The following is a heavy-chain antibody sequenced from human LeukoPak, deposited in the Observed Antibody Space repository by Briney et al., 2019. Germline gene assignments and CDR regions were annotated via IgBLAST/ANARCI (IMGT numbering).Heavy chain of an antibody. CDR1: GGSISSSNW. J-gene: IGHJ4*02. D-gene: IGHD1-26*01. CDR3: ARAQGSIVGATTFDY. Sequence: PSETLSLTCAVSGGSISSSNWWSWVRQPPGKGLEWIGEIYHSGSTNYNPSLKSRVTISVDKSKNQFSLKLSSVTAADTAVYYCARAQGSIVGATTFDYWGQGTLVTVFS. CDR2: IYHSGST. V-gene: IGHV4-4*02.